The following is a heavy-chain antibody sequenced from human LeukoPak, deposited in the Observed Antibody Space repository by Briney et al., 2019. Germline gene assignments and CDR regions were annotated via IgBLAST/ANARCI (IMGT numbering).Heavy chain of an antibody. J-gene: IGHJ4*01. CDR1: GFTFSAYV. CDR2: ISNDGNEK. CDR3: ARDGGYTGGWTYGAGDY. V-gene: IGHV3-30*04. D-gene: IGHD2-8*02. Sequence: GSLRLSCAASGFTFSAYVMHWVRQAPGKGLDCVAVISNDGNEKYYADSVKGRFSISRDNSKNTLYLQMSSLRTEDTAVYYCARDGGYTGGWTYGAGDYWGQGTLVTVSS.